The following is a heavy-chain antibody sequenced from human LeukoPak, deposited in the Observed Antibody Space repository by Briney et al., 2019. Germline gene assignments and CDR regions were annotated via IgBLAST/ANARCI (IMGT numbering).Heavy chain of an antibody. CDR2: IYYSGST. J-gene: IGHJ4*02. CDR3: ASVPYAWFRDTCRPYFYN. Sequence: SETLSLTCTLSGGFISSYYWSWLRQPPGKGLEWIGYIYYSGSTNYNPSLKSRVTISVDTSKNQFSLKLSSVPATDTRKYCCASVPYAWFRDTCRPYFYNWGQGTLVTVSS. D-gene: IGHD3-10*01. CDR1: GGFISSYY. V-gene: IGHV4-59*01.